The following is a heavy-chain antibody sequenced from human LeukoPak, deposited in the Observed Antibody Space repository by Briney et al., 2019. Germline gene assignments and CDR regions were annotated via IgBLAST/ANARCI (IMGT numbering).Heavy chain of an antibody. CDR3: ASPPADYYDSRDYFDY. CDR1: GFTFSSYS. CDR2: ISSSSSYI. J-gene: IGHJ4*02. Sequence: PGGSLRLSCAASGFTFSSYSMNWVRQAPGKGLKWVTSISSSSSYIYYADSVKGRFTISRDNAKNSLYLQMNSLRAEDTAVYYCASPPADYYDSRDYFDYWGQGTLVTVSS. V-gene: IGHV3-21*01. D-gene: IGHD3-22*01.